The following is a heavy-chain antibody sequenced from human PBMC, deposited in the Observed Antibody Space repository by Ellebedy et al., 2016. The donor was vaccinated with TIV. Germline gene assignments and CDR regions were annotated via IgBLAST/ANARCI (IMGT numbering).Heavy chain of an antibody. CDR2: ISGSGGST. V-gene: IGHV3-23*01. CDR1: GFTFSSYA. Sequence: GGSLRLXXAASGFTFSSYAMSWVRQAPGKGLEWVSAISGSGGSTYYADSVKGRFTISRDNSKNTLYLQMNSLRAEDTAVYYCAKDDSGSYWSNDAFDIWGQGTMVTVSS. CDR3: AKDDSGSYWSNDAFDI. J-gene: IGHJ3*02. D-gene: IGHD1-26*01.